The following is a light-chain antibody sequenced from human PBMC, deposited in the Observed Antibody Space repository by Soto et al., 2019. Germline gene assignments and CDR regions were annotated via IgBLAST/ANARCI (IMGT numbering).Light chain of an antibody. CDR3: AAWDDSLNAGV. V-gene: IGLV1-44*01. Sequence: QSVLTQAPSASGTPGQRVTISCSGSSSNIGSKTVNWYQQLPGMAPKLLIFNNHQRPSGVPDRFSGSKSGTSASLAISGLQSEDEADDYCAAWDDSLNAGVFGTGTKLTVL. CDR1: SSNIGSKT. CDR2: NNH. J-gene: IGLJ1*01.